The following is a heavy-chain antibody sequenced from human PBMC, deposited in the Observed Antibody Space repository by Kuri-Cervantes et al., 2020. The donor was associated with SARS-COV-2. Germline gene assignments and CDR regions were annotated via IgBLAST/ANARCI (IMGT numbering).Heavy chain of an antibody. V-gene: IGHV4-59*01. CDR3: AIENWNYFDY. J-gene: IGHJ4*02. CDR2: IYNSGST. D-gene: IGHD1-1*01. Sequence: SCTVSGGTISSYYWSWIRQPPRKGLEWIGYIYNSGSTNYNPSLKSRFTISVDTSKNQFSLKLSSVTAADPAVYYCAIENWNYFDYWGQGTLVTVSS. CDR1: GGTISSYY.